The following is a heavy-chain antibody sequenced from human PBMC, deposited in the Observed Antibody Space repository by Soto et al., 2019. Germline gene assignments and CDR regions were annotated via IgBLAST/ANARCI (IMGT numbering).Heavy chain of an antibody. Sequence: QVQLVQSGGGVVQPGRSLRLSCVASGLSFSRAGMHWVRQAPGKGLEWVAVISSYGSRTYYPDSVKGRFTISRDDSKNTVYLQMNTLRTDDTAVYYCAKDKGNLYFDYWGQGPLVTVSS. CDR2: ISSYGSRT. V-gene: IGHV3-30*18. CDR3: AKDKGNLYFDY. D-gene: IGHD1-1*01. J-gene: IGHJ4*02. CDR1: GLSFSRAG.